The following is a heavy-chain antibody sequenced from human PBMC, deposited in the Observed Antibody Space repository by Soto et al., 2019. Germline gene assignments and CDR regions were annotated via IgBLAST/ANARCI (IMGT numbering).Heavy chain of an antibody. CDR2: IYHSGST. CDR1: GGSISSSSYY. J-gene: IGHJ4*02. Sequence: SETLSLTCTVSGGSISSSSYYWGWIRQPPGKGLEWIGSIYHSGSTYYNPSLKSRVTISVDTSKNQFSLKLSSVTAADTAVYYCGLWFSDSAGFYYWGQGTLVTVSS. CDR3: GLWFSDSAGFYY. D-gene: IGHD2-21*01. V-gene: IGHV4-39*07.